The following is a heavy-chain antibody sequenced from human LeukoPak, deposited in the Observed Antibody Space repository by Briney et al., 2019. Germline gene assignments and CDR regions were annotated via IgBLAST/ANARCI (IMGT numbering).Heavy chain of an antibody. CDR3: AKEKYYGSD. Sequence: GGSLRLSCAASGFTFSSYAMSWVRRAPGKGLEWVSSISAGGGSTNYADSVKGRFTISRENPKNTLYLQMNSLRAEDTAVYYCAKEKYYGSDWGQGTLVTVSS. J-gene: IGHJ4*02. CDR2: ISAGGGST. CDR1: GFTFSSYA. D-gene: IGHD3-10*01. V-gene: IGHV3-23*01.